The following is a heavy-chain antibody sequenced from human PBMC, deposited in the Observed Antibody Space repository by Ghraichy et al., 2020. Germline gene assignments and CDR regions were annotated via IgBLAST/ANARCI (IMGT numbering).Heavy chain of an antibody. V-gene: IGHV4-34*01. D-gene: IGHD6-13*01. CDR3: ARGRKSSQQLVPLPFDY. CDR2: INHDGST. J-gene: IGHJ4*02. CDR1: GWSFDSYY. Sequence: ESLNISCAAYGWSFDSYYWSWIRQPPGKGLEWIGEINHDGSTNSNSSLKSRVTLSVDRVKSQFSLKGTSVTAADRAVYYCARGRKSSQQLVPLPFDYWSQETLFT.